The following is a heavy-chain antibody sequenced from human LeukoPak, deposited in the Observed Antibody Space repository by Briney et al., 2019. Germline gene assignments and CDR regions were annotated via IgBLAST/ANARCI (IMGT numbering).Heavy chain of an antibody. Sequence: GGSLRLSCAASGFTFSSYAVSWVRQAPGKGLQRVSALSGSGDRTYYADSVKGRFTISRDNSKNTLFIQMNSLRAEDTAVYYCAKAARKDHFWSGRHYYYYMDVWGKGTTVTVSS. J-gene: IGHJ6*03. CDR2: LSGSGDRT. CDR3: AKAARKDHFWSGRHYYYYMDV. V-gene: IGHV3-23*01. CDR1: GFTFSSYA. D-gene: IGHD3-3*02.